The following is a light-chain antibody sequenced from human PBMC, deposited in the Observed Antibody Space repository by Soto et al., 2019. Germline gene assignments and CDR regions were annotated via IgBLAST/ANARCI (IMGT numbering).Light chain of an antibody. CDR1: QSVGSN. V-gene: IGKV3D-15*01. Sequence: EVVLTQSPDTLSVSPGEGATLSCTASQSVGSNLAWYQQKPGQAPRLLIFGASTRATGIPARFSGGGSGTEFTLTISSLQSEDFAVYYCQQYNNWPPVTFGPGTKVDIK. CDR3: QQYNNWPPVT. J-gene: IGKJ3*01. CDR2: GAS.